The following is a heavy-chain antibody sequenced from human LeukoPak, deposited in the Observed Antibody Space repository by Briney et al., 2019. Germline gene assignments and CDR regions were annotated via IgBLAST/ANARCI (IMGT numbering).Heavy chain of an antibody. D-gene: IGHD2-15*01. CDR2: INPNSGGT. CDR3: ARDQCGVVAVVAATYYYYYGMDV. J-gene: IGHJ6*02. Sequence: ASVTVSCKASGYTFTGYYMHWVRQAPGQGLEWMGWINPNSGGTNYAQKFQGRVTMTRDTSISTAYMELSRLRSDDTAVYYCARDQCGVVAVVAATYYYYYGMDVWGQGTTVTVSS. V-gene: IGHV1-2*02. CDR1: GYTFTGYY.